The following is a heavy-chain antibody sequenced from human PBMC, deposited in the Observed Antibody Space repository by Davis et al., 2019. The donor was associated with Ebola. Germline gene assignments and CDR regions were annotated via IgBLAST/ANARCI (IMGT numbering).Heavy chain of an antibody. CDR2: IYTSGRT. J-gene: IGHJ6*02. CDR1: GGSISSDY. V-gene: IGHV4-4*07. CDR3: SRRTLETAPV. D-gene: IGHD2-21*02. Sequence: PSETLSLTCTGSGGSISSDYWSWIRQTAGKGLEWIGRIYTSGRTNYNPSLKHRVTMSVDTSKNQFSLRLSSVPAADSAVYYCSRRTLETAPVWGQGTTVNVSS.